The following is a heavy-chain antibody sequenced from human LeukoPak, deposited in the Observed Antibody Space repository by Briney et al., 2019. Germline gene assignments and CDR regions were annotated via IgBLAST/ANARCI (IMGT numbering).Heavy chain of an antibody. CDR2: IGSDNKP. J-gene: IGHJ4*02. CDR1: GFTFSAYA. Sequence: PGGSLRLSCEASGFTFSAYAMTWVRQAPGKGLEWVSSIGSDNKPHYSESVKGRFAISRDNAKNTLYVQMNSLRAEDTAVYYCARGYSGYFYYWGQGTLVTVSS. CDR3: ARGYSGYFYY. D-gene: IGHD5-12*01. V-gene: IGHV3-69-1*01.